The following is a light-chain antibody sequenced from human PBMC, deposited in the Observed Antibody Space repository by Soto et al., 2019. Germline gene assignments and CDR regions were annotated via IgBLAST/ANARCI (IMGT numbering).Light chain of an antibody. J-gene: IGKJ4*01. Sequence: DIQLTQSPSFLSASVGDRVTITCRASQGISSYLAWYQQKPGKAPKLLIYAASTLQSGVPPRFSGSGSGTDFTLTISSLHTEEFATYYWQQHNSYPYLGGGTNVESK. CDR3: QQHNSYPY. V-gene: IGKV1-9*01. CDR2: AAS. CDR1: QGISSY.